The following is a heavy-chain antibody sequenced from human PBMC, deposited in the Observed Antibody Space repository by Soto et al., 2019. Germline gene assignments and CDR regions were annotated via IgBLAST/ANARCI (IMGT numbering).Heavy chain of an antibody. V-gene: IGHV4-30-2*01. J-gene: IGHJ4*02. D-gene: IGHD2-2*01. Sequence: SETLSLTSAVSGGSISSGGYSWSWIRQPPGKGLEWIGYIYQSGSTYYNPSLKSRVTISVDRSKNQFSLKLSSVTAVDTAVYYCARVPDRWGQGTLVTVSS. CDR1: GGSISSGGYS. CDR2: IYQSGST. CDR3: ARVPDR.